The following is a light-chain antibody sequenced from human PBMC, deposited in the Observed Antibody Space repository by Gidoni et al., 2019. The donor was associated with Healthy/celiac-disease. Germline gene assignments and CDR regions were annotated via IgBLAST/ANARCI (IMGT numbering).Light chain of an antibody. Sequence: DIQLTNSPSSLSASVGDRVTITCRASQSISSYLNWYQQKPGKAPKLLIYAASSLESGVPSRFSGSGSGTDFTLTISSLQPEDFATYYCQQSYSTPWTFGQGTKVEIK. CDR2: AAS. V-gene: IGKV1-39*01. J-gene: IGKJ1*01. CDR3: QQSYSTPWT. CDR1: QSISSY.